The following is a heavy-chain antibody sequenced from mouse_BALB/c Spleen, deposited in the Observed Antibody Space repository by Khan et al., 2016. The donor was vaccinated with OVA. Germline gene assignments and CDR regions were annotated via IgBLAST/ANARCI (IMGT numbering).Heavy chain of an antibody. CDR3: ASHLTGSFAY. CDR1: GFTFSSYS. V-gene: IGHV5-6*01. Sequence: EVELVESGGDLVKPGGSLKFSCAASGFTFSSYSMSWVRQTPDKRLEWVATISSGGDYNYYSDNVKGRFTISRNNAKNTLYLQMSSLKSEDTAMYYCASHLTGSFAYWGQGTLATVSA. D-gene: IGHD4-1*01. J-gene: IGHJ3*01. CDR2: ISSGGDYN.